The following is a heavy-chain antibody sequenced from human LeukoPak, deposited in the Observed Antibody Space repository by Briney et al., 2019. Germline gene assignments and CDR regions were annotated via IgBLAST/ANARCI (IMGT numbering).Heavy chain of an antibody. CDR1: GGSLSAYY. Sequence: SKTLSLTCTVSGGSLSAYYWSWIRQTPGKGLEWIGYVHDSGTTNYNPSLKGRVTISSDTSKNQFSLNLRSVSAADKATYYCARHGGSLGYFDYWGHGTLVTVSS. CDR3: ARHGGSLGYFDY. CDR2: VHDSGTT. V-gene: IGHV4-59*08. J-gene: IGHJ4*01. D-gene: IGHD1-26*01.